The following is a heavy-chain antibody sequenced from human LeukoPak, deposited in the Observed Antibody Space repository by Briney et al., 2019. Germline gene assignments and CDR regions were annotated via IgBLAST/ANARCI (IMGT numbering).Heavy chain of an antibody. CDR2: ISSSSSYI. Sequence: GGSLRLSCAASGFTFSSYSMNWVRQAPGKGLEWVSSISSSSSYIYYADSVKGRFTISRDNAKNSLYLQMNSLRAEDTAVYYCARDGKAVAGGWFDPWGQGTLVTVSS. CDR1: GFTFSSYS. V-gene: IGHV3-21*01. D-gene: IGHD6-19*01. J-gene: IGHJ5*02. CDR3: ARDGKAVAGGWFDP.